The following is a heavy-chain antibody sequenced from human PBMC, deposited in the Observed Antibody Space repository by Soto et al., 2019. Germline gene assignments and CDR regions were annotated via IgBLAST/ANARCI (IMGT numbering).Heavy chain of an antibody. D-gene: IGHD5-18*01. CDR2: IYYSGST. V-gene: IGHV4-31*03. J-gene: IGHJ1*01. CDR1: GGSISSGGYY. CDR3: ARSGYSYGPPAEYFQH. Sequence: QVQLQESGPGLVKPSQTLSLTCTVSGGSISSGGYYWSWIRQHPGKGLEWIGYIYYSGSTYYNPSLKSRVTISVDTSKNQFSLKLSSVTAADTAVYYCARSGYSYGPPAEYFQHWGQGTLVTVSS.